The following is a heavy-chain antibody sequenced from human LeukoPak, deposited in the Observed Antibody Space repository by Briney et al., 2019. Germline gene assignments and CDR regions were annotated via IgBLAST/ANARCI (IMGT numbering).Heavy chain of an antibody. D-gene: IGHD4-17*01. CDR1: GFTFSNSA. J-gene: IGHJ4*02. CDR2: ISSDGSVQ. Sequence: GRSLRLSCAASGFTFSNSAMHWVRQAPGKGLEWVAVISSDGSVQYYADSVKGRFTISRDKSKNTLYLQMNSLRAEDTAVYYCTTQIAWGNWGQGTLVTVSS. CDR3: TTQIAWGN. V-gene: IGHV3-30*03.